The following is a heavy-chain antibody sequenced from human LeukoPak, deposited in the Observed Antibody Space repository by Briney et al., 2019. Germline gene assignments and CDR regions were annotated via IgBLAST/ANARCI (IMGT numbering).Heavy chain of an antibody. CDR3: ARDRVDSSGYYYCDY. Sequence: GGSLRLSCSASGFTFSRYAMHWVRQAPGKGLEWVSVIYSGGSTYYADSVKGRFTISRHNSKNTLYLQMNSLRAEDTAVYYCARDRVDSSGYYYCDYWGQGTLVTVSS. J-gene: IGHJ4*02. CDR2: IYSGGST. D-gene: IGHD3-22*01. CDR1: GFTFSRYA. V-gene: IGHV3-53*04.